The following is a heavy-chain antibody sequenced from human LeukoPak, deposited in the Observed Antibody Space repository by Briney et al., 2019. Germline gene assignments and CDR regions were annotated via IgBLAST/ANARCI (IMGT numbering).Heavy chain of an antibody. CDR3: ARDGVAELMSALDY. CDR2: ISSSSTYI. V-gene: IGHV3-21*06. CDR1: GFTFSSYS. Sequence: GGSLRLSCAASGFTFSSYSMNWVRQAPGKGLEWVSSISSSSTYIYYADSLKGRFTISRDNAKNSLYLQMNSLRAEDTAVYYCARDGVAELMSALDYWGQGILVTVSS. D-gene: IGHD1-26*01. J-gene: IGHJ4*02.